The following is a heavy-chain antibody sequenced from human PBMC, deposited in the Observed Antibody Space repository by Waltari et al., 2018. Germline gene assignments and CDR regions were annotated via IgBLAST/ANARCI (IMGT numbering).Heavy chain of an antibody. CDR3: AGCSGGSCYSYYYGMDV. J-gene: IGHJ6*02. CDR1: GFPLRSYG. Sequence: QVQLVESGGGVVQPGGSLRLSCAPSGFPLRSYGMHWVRQAPGRGLEWVAFIRDDGSNKYYADSVKGRFTISRDNSKNTLYLQMNSLRAEDTAVYYCAGCSGGSCYSYYYGMDVWGQGTMVTVSS. V-gene: IGHV3-30*02. D-gene: IGHD2-15*01. CDR2: IRDDGSNK.